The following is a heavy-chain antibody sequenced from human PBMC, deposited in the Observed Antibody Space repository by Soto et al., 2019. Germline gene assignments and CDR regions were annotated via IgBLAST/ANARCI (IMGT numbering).Heavy chain of an antibody. CDR3: ARTDTAMATPYYGMDV. D-gene: IGHD5-18*01. J-gene: IGHJ6*02. CDR1: GYTFTDYY. V-gene: IGHV1-2*02. Sequence: ASVKVSCKASGYTFTDYYMHWVRQAPGQGLEWTGWINPNSGGTNYAQKFQGRVTMTRDTSISTAYMELSKLRSDDTALYYCARTDTAMATPYYGMDVWGQGTTVTVSS. CDR2: INPNSGGT.